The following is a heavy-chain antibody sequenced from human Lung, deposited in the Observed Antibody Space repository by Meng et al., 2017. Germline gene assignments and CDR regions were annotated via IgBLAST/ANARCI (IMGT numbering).Heavy chain of an antibody. CDR3: ARMTTVSLNNWFDP. V-gene: IGHV3-11*01. Sequence: GGSLRLSCAASGFTFSDYYMSWIRQAPGKGLEWVSYISSSGSTIYYADSVKGRFTISRDNTKNSLYLQMNSLRAEDTAVYYCARMTTVSLNNWFDPWGQGNLVNGAS. J-gene: IGHJ5*02. D-gene: IGHD4-17*01. CDR2: ISSSGSTI. CDR1: GFTFSDYY.